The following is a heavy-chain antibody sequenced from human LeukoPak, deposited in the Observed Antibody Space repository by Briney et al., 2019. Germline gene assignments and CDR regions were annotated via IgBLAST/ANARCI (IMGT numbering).Heavy chain of an antibody. CDR2: IYYSGST. D-gene: IGHD3-22*01. CDR3: ARDGDSSGPYYYFDY. V-gene: IGHV4-59*01. J-gene: IGHJ4*02. Sequence: SETLSLTCTVSGGSISSYYWSWIRQPPGKGLEWIGYIYYSGSTKYNPSLKSRVTISADTSKNQFSLKLSSVTAADTAVYYCARDGDSSGPYYYFDYWGQRPLVTVSS. CDR1: GGSISSYY.